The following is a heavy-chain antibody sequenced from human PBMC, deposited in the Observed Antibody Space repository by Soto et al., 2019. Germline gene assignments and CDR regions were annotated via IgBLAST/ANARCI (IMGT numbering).Heavy chain of an antibody. CDR1: GYTFTSYD. CDR3: ARLDYVILTGPPPYYYYYMDV. J-gene: IGHJ6*03. Sequence: ASVKVSCKASGYTFTSYDINWVRQATGQGLEWMGWMNPNSGNTGYAQKFQGRVTMTRNTSISTAYMELSSLRSEDTAVYYCARLDYVILTGPPPYYYYYMDVWGKGTTVTVSS. D-gene: IGHD3-9*01. CDR2: MNPNSGNT. V-gene: IGHV1-8*01.